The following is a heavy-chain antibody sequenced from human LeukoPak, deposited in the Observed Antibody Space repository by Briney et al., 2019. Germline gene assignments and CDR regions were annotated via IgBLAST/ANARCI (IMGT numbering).Heavy chain of an antibody. CDR2: ISGSGGST. Sequence: GGSLRLSCAASGFTLSSYGMSWVRQAPGKGLEWVSGISGSGGSTYYADAVKGRFTISRDNSKNTLYLQMNSLRAEDTAVYYCAREGFPRAFDIWGQGTMVTVSS. CDR1: GFTLSSYG. V-gene: IGHV3-23*01. D-gene: IGHD2-15*01. J-gene: IGHJ3*02. CDR3: AREGFPRAFDI.